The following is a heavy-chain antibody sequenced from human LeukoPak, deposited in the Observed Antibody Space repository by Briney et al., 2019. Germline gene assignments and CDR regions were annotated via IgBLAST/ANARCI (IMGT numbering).Heavy chain of an antibody. CDR1: GFTFSTYW. CDR2: IKQDGSEK. V-gene: IGHV3-7*01. D-gene: IGHD6-13*01. J-gene: IGHJ4*02. Sequence: PGGSLRLSCAVSGFTFSTYWMSWVRQAPGKGLEWVANIKQDGSEKYYVDSVKGRFTVSRDNAKNSVYLQLNSLRAEDTALYYCARDRTGYSRYWGQGTLVTVSS. CDR3: ARDRTGYSRY.